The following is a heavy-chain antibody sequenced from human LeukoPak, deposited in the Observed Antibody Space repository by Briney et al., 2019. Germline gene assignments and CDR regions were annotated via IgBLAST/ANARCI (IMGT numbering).Heavy chain of an antibody. CDR2: ISYDGSNK. D-gene: IGHD1-26*01. CDR1: GFTFSSYA. V-gene: IGHV3-30-3*01. CDR3: ARSASGSYYFDY. J-gene: IGHJ4*02. Sequence: PGRSLRLSCAASGFTFSSYAMHWVRQAPGKGLEWVAVISYDGSNKYYADSVKGRFTISRDNPKNTLYLQMNSLRAEDTAVYYCARSASGSYYFDYWGQGTLVTVSS.